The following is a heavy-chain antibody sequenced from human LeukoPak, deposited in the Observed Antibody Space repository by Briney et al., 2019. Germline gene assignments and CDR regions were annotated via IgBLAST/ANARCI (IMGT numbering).Heavy chain of an antibody. V-gene: IGHV1-69*04. CDR1: EGTFSSYA. D-gene: IGHD4-17*01. Sequence: VASVKVSCKASEGTFSSYAISWVRQAPGQGLEWMGRIIPILGIANYAQKFQGRVTITADKSTSTAYMVLSSLRSEDTAVYYCARDPGYGEDYWGQGTLVTVSS. CDR3: ARDPGYGEDY. J-gene: IGHJ4*02. CDR2: IIPILGIA.